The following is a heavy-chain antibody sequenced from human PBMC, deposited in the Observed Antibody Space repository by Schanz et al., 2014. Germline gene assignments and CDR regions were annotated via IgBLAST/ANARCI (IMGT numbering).Heavy chain of an antibody. CDR1: GFTVNTNY. V-gene: IGHV3-53*01. D-gene: IGHD3-22*01. J-gene: IGHJ4*02. CDR2: MYINSGST. Sequence: EVQLVESGGCLIQPGGSLRLSCAVSGFTVNTNYMSWVRQAPGKGLEWISSMYINSGSTQYADSVKGRFIISRDNAKNSLYLQMNSLRAEDTAVYYCARDKGGYYPFDYWGQGSLVTVSS. CDR3: ARDKGGYYPFDY.